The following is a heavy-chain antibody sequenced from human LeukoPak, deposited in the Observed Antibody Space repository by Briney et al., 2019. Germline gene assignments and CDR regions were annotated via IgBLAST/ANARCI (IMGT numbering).Heavy chain of an antibody. V-gene: IGHV3-23*01. CDR2: ISGSGGST. CDR3: AKGDYDILTGYYSVDSTAFDY. J-gene: IGHJ4*02. CDR1: GFTFSSYA. Sequence: GGSLRLSCAASGFTFSSYAMSWVRQAPGKGLEWVSAISGSGGSTYYADSVKGRFTISRDNSKNTLYLQMNSLRAEDTAVYYCAKGDYDILTGYYSVDSTAFDYWGQGTLVTVSS. D-gene: IGHD3-9*01.